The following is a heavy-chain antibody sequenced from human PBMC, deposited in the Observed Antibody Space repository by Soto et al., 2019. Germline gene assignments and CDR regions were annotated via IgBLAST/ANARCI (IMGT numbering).Heavy chain of an antibody. Sequence: ASVKVSCKASGYTFTSYAMHWVRQAPGQRLEWMGWINAGNGNTKYSQKFQGRVTITRDTSASTAYMELGSLRSEDTAVYYCAVPFSGDAFDIWGQGTMVTVSS. CDR3: AVPFSGDAFDI. CDR2: INAGNGNT. D-gene: IGHD1-26*01. J-gene: IGHJ3*02. V-gene: IGHV1-3*01. CDR1: GYTFTSYA.